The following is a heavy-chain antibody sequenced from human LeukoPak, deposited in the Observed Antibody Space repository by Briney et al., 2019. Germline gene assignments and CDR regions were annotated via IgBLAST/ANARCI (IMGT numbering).Heavy chain of an antibody. CDR3: ASLKISNRIPWFDP. D-gene: IGHD2-21*01. J-gene: IGHJ5*02. CDR1: GGSISSGDYY. V-gene: IGHV4-30-4*08. Sequence: SQTLSLTCTVSGGSISSGDYYWSWIRQPPGKGLGWIGYIYYSGSTYYNPSLKSRVTISVDTSKNQFSLKLSSVTAADTAVYYCASLKISNRIPWFDPWGQGTLVTVSS. CDR2: IYYSGST.